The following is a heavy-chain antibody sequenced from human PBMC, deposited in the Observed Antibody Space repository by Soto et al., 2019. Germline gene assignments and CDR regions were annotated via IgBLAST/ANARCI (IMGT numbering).Heavy chain of an antibody. CDR1: GYSFTTYW. J-gene: IGHJ4*02. V-gene: IGHV5-51*01. CDR3: ARVYSSGSDY. CDR2: IYPGDSDT. Sequence: ESLKISCKGSGYSFTTYWIGWVRQMPGKGLEWMGIIYPGDSDTKYSPSFQGQVTISADKSINTAYLQWSSLQASDSAMYYCARVYSSGSDYWGQGTLVTVSS. D-gene: IGHD6-19*01.